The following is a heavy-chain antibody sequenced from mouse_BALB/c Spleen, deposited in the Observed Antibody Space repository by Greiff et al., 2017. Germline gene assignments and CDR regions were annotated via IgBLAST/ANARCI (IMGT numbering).Heavy chain of an antibody. CDR2: ISNLAYSI. CDR1: GFTFSDYG. Sequence: EVHLVESGGGLVQPGGSRKLSCAASGFTFSDYGMAWVRQAPGKGPEWVAFISNLAYSIYYADTVTGRFTISEENAKNTLYLEMSSLRSEDTAMYCCARESSDYAMDYWGQGTSVTVSS. CDR3: ARESSDYAMDY. V-gene: IGHV5-15*02. D-gene: IGHD2-10*02. J-gene: IGHJ4*01.